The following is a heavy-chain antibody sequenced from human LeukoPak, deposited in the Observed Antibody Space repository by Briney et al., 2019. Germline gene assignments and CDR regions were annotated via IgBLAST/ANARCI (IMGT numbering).Heavy chain of an antibody. D-gene: IGHD3-22*01. CDR3: AKDSGPYTSGYYGH. Sequence: GGSLRLSCAASGFTFSVYAMSWVRQAPGKGLEWVSGIGSDGSTHYAESVKGRFAISRDNSKNTLFLQMNSLRAEDTAVYYCAKDSGPYTSGYYGHWGQGTLVTVSS. J-gene: IGHJ4*02. CDR1: GFTFSVYA. CDR2: IGSDGST. V-gene: IGHV3-23*01.